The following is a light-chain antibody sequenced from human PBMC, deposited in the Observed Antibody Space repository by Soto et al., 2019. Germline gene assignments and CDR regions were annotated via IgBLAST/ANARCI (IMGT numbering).Light chain of an antibody. CDR2: DAS. J-gene: IGKJ5*01. CDR1: QSVGTY. V-gene: IGKV3-11*01. Sequence: IVWTQPPGTVSFSPMEGPTLYCRGIQSVGTYLAWYQQRPGQAPRLLIYDASYRATDIPPRFSGSGSGTDFTLTISSLEPEDFAVYYCQQRSSWPPTITFGQGTRLEI. CDR3: QQRSSWPPTIT.